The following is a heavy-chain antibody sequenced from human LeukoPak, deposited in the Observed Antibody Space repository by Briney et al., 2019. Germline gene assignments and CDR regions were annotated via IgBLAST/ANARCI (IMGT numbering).Heavy chain of an antibody. CDR3: ARDPIAVAGNGFDP. J-gene: IGHJ5*02. V-gene: IGHV4-59*01. CDR2: IYYSGST. D-gene: IGHD6-19*01. CDR1: GGSISSYY. Sequence: SETLSLTCTVSGGSISSYYWSWIRQPPGKGLEWIGYIYYSGSTNYNPSLKSRVTISVDTSKNQLSLKLSSVTAADTAVYYCARDPIAVAGNGFDPWGQGTLVTVSS.